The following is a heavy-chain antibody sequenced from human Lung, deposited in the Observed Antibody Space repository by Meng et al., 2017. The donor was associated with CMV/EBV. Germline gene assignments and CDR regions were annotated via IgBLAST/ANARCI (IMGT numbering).Heavy chain of an antibody. Sequence: ASVKVSXKASGYTFTTYGISWVRQAPGQGLEWMGWIGVYDGKTNYAQKLQGRVTMTTDISTTTAYMDLRSLRSDDTAVYYCARDRGIGGTTFRGDYWGQGTLVTVSS. J-gene: IGHJ4*02. V-gene: IGHV1-18*01. CDR1: GYTFTTYG. CDR2: IGVYDGKT. CDR3: ARDRGIGGTTFRGDY. D-gene: IGHD1-20*01.